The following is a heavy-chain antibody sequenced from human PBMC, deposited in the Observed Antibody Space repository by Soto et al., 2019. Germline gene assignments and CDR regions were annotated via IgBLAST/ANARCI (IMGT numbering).Heavy chain of an antibody. V-gene: IGHV5-10-1*01. D-gene: IGHD5-12*01. J-gene: IGHJ4*02. Sequence: PGESLKISCKGSGYSFTSYWISWVRQMPGKGLEWMGRIDPSDSYTNYSPSFQGHVTISADKSISTAYLQWSSLKASDTAMYYWASRDEGQRWLQPFDYWGQGTLVTVSS. CDR2: IDPSDSYT. CDR3: ASRDEGQRWLQPFDY. CDR1: GYSFTSYW.